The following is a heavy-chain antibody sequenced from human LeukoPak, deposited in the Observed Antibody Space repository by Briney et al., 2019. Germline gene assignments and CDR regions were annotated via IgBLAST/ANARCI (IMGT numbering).Heavy chain of an antibody. CDR3: ARGGGYYYDSSGYKDFDY. Sequence: ASVKVSCKASGYSFTDYYMHWVRQAPGQGLEWMGWISPNSGGTNYAQKFQGRVTLTRHTSISTAYMELSRLRYDDTAVYYCARGGGYYYDSSGYKDFDYWGQGTLVTVSS. J-gene: IGHJ4*02. CDR2: ISPNSGGT. D-gene: IGHD3-22*01. CDR1: GYSFTDYY. V-gene: IGHV1-2*02.